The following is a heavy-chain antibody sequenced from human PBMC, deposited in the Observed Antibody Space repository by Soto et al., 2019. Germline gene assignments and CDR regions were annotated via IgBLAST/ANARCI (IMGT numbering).Heavy chain of an antibody. J-gene: IGHJ4*02. V-gene: IGHV2-5*02. D-gene: IGHD6-13*01. CDR1: GFSLSTSGVG. Sequence: QITLKESGPTLVNPTQTLTLTCTFSGFSLSTSGVGVGWIRQPPGKALEWLALIYWDDDKRYSPSLKSRLTITKDTSKNQVVLTMTNMDPVDTATYYCAHRRDKIAALGFSFDYWGQGTLVTVSS. CDR2: IYWDDDK. CDR3: AHRRDKIAALGFSFDY.